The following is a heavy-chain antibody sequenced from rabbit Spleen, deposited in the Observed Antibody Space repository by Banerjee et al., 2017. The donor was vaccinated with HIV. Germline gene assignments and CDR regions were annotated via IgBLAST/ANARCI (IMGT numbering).Heavy chain of an antibody. D-gene: IGHD8-1*01. Sequence: QSLEESGGDLVQPEGSLTLTCKASGFSFSNKAVMCWVRQAPGKGLQWIGCMNTVSGNTVYATWAKGRFPISRTSSTTVTLQMNSLTAADTATYFCARHAGYAGYGYSTLDLWGPGTL. CDR3: ARHAGYAGYGYSTLDL. J-gene: IGHJ4*01. CDR2: MNTVSGNT. V-gene: IGHV1S40*01. CDR1: GFSFSNKAV.